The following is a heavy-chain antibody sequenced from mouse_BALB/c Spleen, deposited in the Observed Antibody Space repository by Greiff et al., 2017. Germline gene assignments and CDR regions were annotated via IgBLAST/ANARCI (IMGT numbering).Heavy chain of an antibody. CDR3: ARSDYADYAMDY. J-gene: IGHJ4*01. Sequence: VQLQQSGPGLVKPSQSLSLTCTVTGYSITSDYAWNWIRQFPGNKLEWMGYISYSGSTSYNPSPKSRISITRDTSKNQFFLQLNSVTTEDTATYYCARSDYADYAMDYWGQGTSVTVSS. CDR1: GYSITSDYA. CDR2: ISYSGST. D-gene: IGHD2-4*01. V-gene: IGHV3-2*02.